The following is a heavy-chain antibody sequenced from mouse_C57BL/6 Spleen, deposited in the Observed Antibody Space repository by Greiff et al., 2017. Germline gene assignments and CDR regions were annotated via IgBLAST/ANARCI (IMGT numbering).Heavy chain of an antibody. Sequence: EVQLQESGGDLVKPGGSLKLSCAASGFTFSSYGMSWVRQTPDKRLAWVATISSGGSYTYYPDSVKGRFTISRDNAKHTLYLQMSSLKSEDTAMYYCARQDGQPRPYYFDYGGQGTTLTVSS. V-gene: IGHV5-6*01. D-gene: IGHD2-3*01. J-gene: IGHJ2*01. CDR2: ISSGGSYT. CDR1: GFTFSSYG. CDR3: ARQDGQPRPYYFDY.